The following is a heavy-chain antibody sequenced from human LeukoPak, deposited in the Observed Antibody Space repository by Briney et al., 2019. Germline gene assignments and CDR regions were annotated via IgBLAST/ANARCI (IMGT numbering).Heavy chain of an antibody. V-gene: IGHV3-21*04. CDR2: ISSSSSYI. D-gene: IGHD6-19*01. Sequence: PGGSLRLSCAASGFTFSSYSMNWVRQAPGKGLEWVSSISSSSSYIYYADSVKGRFTISRDNAKNSLYLQMNSLRAEDTAMYYCARAYSSGWTFDYWGQGTLVTVSS. CDR3: ARAYSSGWTFDY. CDR1: GFTFSSYS. J-gene: IGHJ4*02.